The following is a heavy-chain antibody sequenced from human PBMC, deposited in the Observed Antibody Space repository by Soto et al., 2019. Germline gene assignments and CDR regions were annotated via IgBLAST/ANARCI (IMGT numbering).Heavy chain of an antibody. V-gene: IGHV3-23*01. Sequence: PGGSLRLSCVASGFTFSEYDMTWVRQALGKGLEWVSTVSKTGLTTYYADSVKGRFTISRDDSKNTVSLQMNSLRVDDTAVYYCGKERRGSGWSVCNFWGQGSLVTVSS. CDR2: VSKTGLTT. J-gene: IGHJ4*02. D-gene: IGHD6-19*01. CDR3: GKERRGSGWSVCNF. CDR1: GFTFSEYD.